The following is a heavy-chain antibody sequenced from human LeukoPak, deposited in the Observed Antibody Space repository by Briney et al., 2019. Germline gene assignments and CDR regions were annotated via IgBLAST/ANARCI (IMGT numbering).Heavy chain of an antibody. V-gene: IGHV3-23*01. D-gene: IGHD2-2*01. Sequence: GGSLRLSCAASGFTFNNYAMSWVRQAPGKGLEWVSAISASGGTTYYADSVKGRFTISRDNSGNTLFLQMNSLRAEDTAVYYCAKEPREYCSSTSCPNWFDSWGQGTLVTVSS. J-gene: IGHJ5*01. CDR2: ISASGGTT. CDR1: GFTFNNYA. CDR3: AKEPREYCSSTSCPNWFDS.